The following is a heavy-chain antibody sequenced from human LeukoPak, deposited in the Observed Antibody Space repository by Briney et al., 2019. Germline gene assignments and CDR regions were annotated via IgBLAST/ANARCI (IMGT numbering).Heavy chain of an antibody. J-gene: IGHJ4*02. Sequence: SETLSLTCTVSGGSISSSSYYWGWIRQPPGKGLEWIGSIYYSGSTYYNPSLKSRVTISVDTSKNQFSLKLSSVTAADTAVYYCARDYGSGSYWGLGYWGQGTLVTVSS. CDR3: ARDYGSGSYWGLGY. CDR1: GGSISSSSYY. D-gene: IGHD3-10*01. V-gene: IGHV4-39*07. CDR2: IYYSGST.